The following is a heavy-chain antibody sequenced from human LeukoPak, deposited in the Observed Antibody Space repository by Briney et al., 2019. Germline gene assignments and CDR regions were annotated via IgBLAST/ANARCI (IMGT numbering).Heavy chain of an antibody. CDR1: GYTLTELS. Sequence: ASVKVSCKVSGYTLTELSMHWVRQAPGKGLEWMGGFDPEDGETIYAQKFQGRVTMTEDTSTDTAYMELSSLRAEDTAIYYCAKDRGYSSSWSYYFDYWGQGTLVTVSS. CDR3: AKDRGYSSSWSYYFDY. D-gene: IGHD6-13*01. J-gene: IGHJ4*02. V-gene: IGHV1-24*01. CDR2: FDPEDGET.